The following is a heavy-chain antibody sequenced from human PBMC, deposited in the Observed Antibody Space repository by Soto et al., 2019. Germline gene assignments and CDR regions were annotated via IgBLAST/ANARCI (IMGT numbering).Heavy chain of an antibody. V-gene: IGHV3-30*18. J-gene: IGHJ4*02. D-gene: IGHD4-17*01. Sequence: QVQLVESGGGVIQPGRSLRLSCADSGFTFSSYGMHWVRQAPGKGLEWVAVISYDGSNKYYADSVKGRFTISRDNSKNTLYLQMNSLRAEDTAVYYCAKAPYGGNHYFDYWGQGTLVTVSS. CDR2: ISYDGSNK. CDR1: GFTFSSYG. CDR3: AKAPYGGNHYFDY.